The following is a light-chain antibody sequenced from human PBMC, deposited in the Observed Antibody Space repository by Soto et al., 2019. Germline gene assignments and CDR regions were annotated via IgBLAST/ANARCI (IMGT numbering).Light chain of an antibody. J-gene: IGLJ1*01. Sequence: QSVLTQPASVSGSPGQSITISCTGTSSDVGGYNYVSWYRQHPGKAPKLMIYEVRNRPSVVSNRFSGSKSGNTASLTISGLQAEDEADYYCSSYTRSSTLIFGIGTKLTVL. V-gene: IGLV2-14*01. CDR1: SSDVGGYNY. CDR3: SSYTRSSTLI. CDR2: EVR.